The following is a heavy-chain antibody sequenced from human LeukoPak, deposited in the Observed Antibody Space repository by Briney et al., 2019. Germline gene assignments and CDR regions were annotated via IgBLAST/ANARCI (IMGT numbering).Heavy chain of an antibody. V-gene: IGHV3-66*01. CDR2: IYSGGST. J-gene: IGHJ4*02. D-gene: IGHD5-24*01. CDR3: ARVLLREGLDH. Sequence: GGSLRLFCAASGFTVSSNYMIWVRQAPGKGLEWVSVIYSGGSTYYADSVKGRFTISRDNSKNTLYLQMNSLRAEDTAAYYCARVLLREGLDHWGQGTLVTVSS. CDR1: GFTVSSNY.